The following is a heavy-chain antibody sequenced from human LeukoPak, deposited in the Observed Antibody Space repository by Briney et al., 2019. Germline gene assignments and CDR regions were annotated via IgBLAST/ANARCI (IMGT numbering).Heavy chain of an antibody. D-gene: IGHD3-10*01. Sequence: GGSLRLSCVVSGFTFSTTAMSWVRQAPGKGLEWVSGISESGGSTYYADSVKGRFTSSRDNSKNTLYLQMNNLRAEDTAAYYCAKGSFWGQGTLVTVSS. V-gene: IGHV3-23*01. CDR3: AKGSF. J-gene: IGHJ4*02. CDR1: GFTFSTTA. CDR2: ISESGGST.